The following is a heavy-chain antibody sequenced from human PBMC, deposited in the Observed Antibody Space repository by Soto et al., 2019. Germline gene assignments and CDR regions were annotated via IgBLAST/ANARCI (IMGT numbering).Heavy chain of an antibody. J-gene: IGHJ6*02. CDR2: ILTGESDS. CDR3: ARRIADYDSGHYRGKYYHYYGMDV. CDR1: VVDFISDS. D-gene: IGHD3-16*01. Sequence: GESLKISCQGSVVDFISDSIACVRQVPGKGLEWMGIILTGESDSRIRASFQGQVTISVDNCITTAYLQWSSLKASDTAVYFCARRIADYDSGHYRGKYYHYYGMDVWGQGTTVTVSS. V-gene: IGHV5-51*01.